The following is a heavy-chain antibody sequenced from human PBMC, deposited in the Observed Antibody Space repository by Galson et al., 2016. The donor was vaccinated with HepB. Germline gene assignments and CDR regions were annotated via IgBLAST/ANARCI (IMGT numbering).Heavy chain of an antibody. CDR3: AGYYDSSGHEGFDY. CDR2: ISSTGTTT. J-gene: IGHJ4*02. Sequence: SLRLSCAASGFTFSDYYMSWIRLAPGKGLEWVAYISSTGTTTYYADSVKGRFTISRDNAKTSLYLQMSSVRAEDTAVYYVAGYYDSSGHEGFDYWGQGTLVTVSS. D-gene: IGHD3-22*01. CDR1: GFTFSDYY. V-gene: IGHV3-11*01.